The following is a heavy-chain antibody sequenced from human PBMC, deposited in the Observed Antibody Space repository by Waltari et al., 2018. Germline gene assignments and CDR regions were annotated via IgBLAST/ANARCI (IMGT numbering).Heavy chain of an antibody. J-gene: IGHJ6*03. CDR2: IYYSGSP. CDR1: GGSVSSSSYY. Sequence: QLQLQESGPGLVKPSETLSLMCTVSGGSVSSSSYYWGWILQPPGRGLEWIGSIYYSGSPYYNPSLKSRVSISLDTSKNQFSLKLSSVTAADTAVYYCASSDVWGKGTTVTISS. CDR3: ASSDV. V-gene: IGHV4-39*07.